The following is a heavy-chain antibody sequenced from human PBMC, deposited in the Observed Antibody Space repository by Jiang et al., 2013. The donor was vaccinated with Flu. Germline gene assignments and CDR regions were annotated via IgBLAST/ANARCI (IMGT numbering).Heavy chain of an antibody. CDR1: GYSFSSGYY. CDR2: SYHSGST. V-gene: IGHV4-38-2*01. CDR3: ARHGAAAAYYYDNGGQYAFDI. Sequence: PGLVKPSETLSLTCAVSGYSFSSGYYWGWIRQPPGKGLEWIASSYHSGSTYYNPSLKSRVTVSFDTSKNQFSLKLSSVTAADTAVYYCARHGAAAAYYYDNGGQYAFDIWGQGTMVTVSS. D-gene: IGHD3-22*01. J-gene: IGHJ3*02.